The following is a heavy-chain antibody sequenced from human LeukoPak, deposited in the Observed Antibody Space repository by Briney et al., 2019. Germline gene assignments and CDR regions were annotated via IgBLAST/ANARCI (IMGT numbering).Heavy chain of an antibody. D-gene: IGHD2-2*01. CDR2: IIPIFGTA. V-gene: IGHV1-69*05. Sequence: ASVKVSCKASGGTFSSYAISWVRQAPGQGLEWMGGIIPIFGTANYAQKFQGRVTITTDESTSTAYMELSSLRSEDTAVYYCASTYCSSTSCPPRLYYYYYYMDVWGKGTTVTVSS. J-gene: IGHJ6*03. CDR1: GGTFSSYA. CDR3: ASTYCSSTSCPPRLYYYYYYMDV.